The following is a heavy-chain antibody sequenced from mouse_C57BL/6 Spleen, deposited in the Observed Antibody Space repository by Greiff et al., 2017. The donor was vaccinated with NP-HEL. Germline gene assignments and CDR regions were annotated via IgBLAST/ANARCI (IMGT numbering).Heavy chain of an antibody. D-gene: IGHD2-3*01. V-gene: IGHV1-80*01. CDR2: IYPGDGDT. CDR3: ARFLYDLEFFDY. J-gene: IGHJ2*01. Sequence: QVQLQESGAELVKPGASVKISCKASGYAFSSYWMNWVKQRPGKGLEWIGQIYPGDGDTNYNGKFKGKATLTADKSSSTAYMQLSSLTSEDSAVYFCARFLYDLEFFDYWGQGTTLTVSS. CDR1: GYAFSSYW.